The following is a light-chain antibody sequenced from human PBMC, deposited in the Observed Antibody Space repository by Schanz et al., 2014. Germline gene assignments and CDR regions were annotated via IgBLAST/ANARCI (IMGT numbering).Light chain of an antibody. CDR3: AAWDNSLNGYV. V-gene: IGLV1-47*02. CDR2: SNN. CDR1: SSNIENNY. J-gene: IGLJ1*01. Sequence: QSVLTQPPSVSAAPGQKVTISCSGSSSNIENNYVSWYQQFPGTAPKLLIHSNNQRPSGVPDRFSGSKSGTSASLAISGLRSDDEADYYCAAWDNSLNGYVFGAGTKLTVL.